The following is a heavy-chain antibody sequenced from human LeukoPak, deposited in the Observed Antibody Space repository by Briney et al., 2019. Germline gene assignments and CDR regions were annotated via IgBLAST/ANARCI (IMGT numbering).Heavy chain of an antibody. J-gene: IGHJ3*02. CDR3: ASARLVYGYAFDI. V-gene: IGHV4-61*01. CDR2: IFYTGST. CDR1: GGSVSGGNYY. Sequence: PSGTLSLTCTVSGGSVSGGNYYWSWIRQPLGKGLEWIGFIFYTGSTNYNPSLKSRVTISVDTSKTQFSLKLNSVTAADTAVYYCASARLVYGYAFDIWGQGTMVTVSS. D-gene: IGHD6-19*01.